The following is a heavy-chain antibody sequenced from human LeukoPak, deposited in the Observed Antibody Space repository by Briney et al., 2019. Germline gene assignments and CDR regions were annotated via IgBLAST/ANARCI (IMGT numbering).Heavy chain of an antibody. V-gene: IGHV3-23*01. Sequence: PGGSLRLSCAASGFTFSSYAMSWVRQAPGKGLEWVSAISGSGGSTYYADSVKGRFTISRDNSKNTLYLQMNSLRAEDTAVYYCAKDLLLWFGELGYFDYWGQGTLVTVSS. CDR2: ISGSGGST. CDR3: AKDLLLWFGELGYFDY. J-gene: IGHJ4*02. D-gene: IGHD3-10*01. CDR1: GFTFSSYA.